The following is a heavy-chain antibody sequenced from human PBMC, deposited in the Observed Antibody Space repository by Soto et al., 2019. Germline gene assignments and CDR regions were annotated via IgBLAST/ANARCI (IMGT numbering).Heavy chain of an antibody. CDR1: GGSFSTYD. Sequence: TLSLTCVVSGGSFSTYDYNWIRQSPGKGLEWIGEINHSGNNNYSPSLKSRVTVSLDTSKNQFSLKLTSVTAADTAVYYCARGGSNDWQVAFDIWGQGTMVTVSS. V-gene: IGHV4-34*01. CDR2: INHSGNN. J-gene: IGHJ3*02. CDR3: ARGGSNDWQVAFDI. D-gene: IGHD3-9*01.